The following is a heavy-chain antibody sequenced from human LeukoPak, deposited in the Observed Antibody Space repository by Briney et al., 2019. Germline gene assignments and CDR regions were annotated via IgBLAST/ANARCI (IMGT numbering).Heavy chain of an antibody. CDR2: ISGSGSHT. V-gene: IGHV3-11*06. J-gene: IGHJ4*02. CDR1: GFTFIDYY. CDR3: ARVGSTVAAGTPDY. D-gene: IGHD6-13*01. Sequence: GGSLRLSCAASGFTFIDYYMSWIRQAPGKGLDWVSYISGSGSHTTYADSVRGRFTISRDNAKNSLSLQVNSLRADDTAVYYCARVGSTVAAGTPDYWGQGTLVTVSS.